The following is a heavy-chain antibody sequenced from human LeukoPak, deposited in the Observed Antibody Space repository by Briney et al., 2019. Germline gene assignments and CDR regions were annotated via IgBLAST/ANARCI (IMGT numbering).Heavy chain of an antibody. J-gene: IGHJ3*02. V-gene: IGHV4-59*01. CDR3: ARGGYTYGFDAFDI. CDR1: GGSISSYY. Sequence: SETLSLTCTVSGGSISSYYWSWIRQPPGKGLEWIGYKYYSGRTNYNPSLKSRVTISVDTSKNQFSLKLSSVTAADTAVYYCARGGYTYGFDAFDIWGQGTMVTVPS. CDR2: KYYSGRT. D-gene: IGHD5-18*01.